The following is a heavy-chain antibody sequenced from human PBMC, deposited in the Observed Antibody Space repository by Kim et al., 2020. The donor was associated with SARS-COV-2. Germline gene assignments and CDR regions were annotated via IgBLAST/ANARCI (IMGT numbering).Heavy chain of an antibody. CDR3: ARTSVVLLWFGETDY. V-gene: IGHV1-18*01. D-gene: IGHD3-10*01. J-gene: IGHJ4*02. CDR1: GYTFTSYG. CDR2: ISAYNGNT. Sequence: ASVKVSCKASGYTFTSYGISWVRQAPGQGLEWMGWISAYNGNTNYAQKLQGRVTMTTDTSTSTAYMELRSLRSDDTAVYYCARTSVVLLWFGETDYWGQGTLVTVSS.